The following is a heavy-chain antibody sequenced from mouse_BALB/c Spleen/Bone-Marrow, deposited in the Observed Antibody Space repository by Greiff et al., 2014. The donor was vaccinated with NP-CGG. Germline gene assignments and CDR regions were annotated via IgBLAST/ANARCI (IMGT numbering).Heavy chain of an antibody. CDR3: ARESYYYENYAMDY. V-gene: IGHV1S41*01. Sequence: DLVKPGASVKLSCKASGYTFTGYWINWIKQRPGQGLEWIGRIAPGSGSTYYNEMFKGKATLTVDTSSSTAYIQLSSLPSEDSAVYFCARESYYYENYAMDYWGQGTSVTVSS. D-gene: IGHD1-1*01. CDR1: GYTFTGYW. J-gene: IGHJ4*01. CDR2: IAPGSGST.